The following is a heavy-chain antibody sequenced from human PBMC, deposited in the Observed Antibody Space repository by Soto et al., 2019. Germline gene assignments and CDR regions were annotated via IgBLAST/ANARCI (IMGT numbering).Heavy chain of an antibody. CDR2: IKSKTDGGTT. D-gene: IGHD3-9*01. Sequence: GGSLRLSCAASGFTFSNAWMNWVRQAPGKGLEWVGRIKSKTDGGTTDYAAPVKGRFTISRDDSKNTLYLQMNSLKTEDTAVYYCTTNTYYDILTGYYNLDAFDIWGQGTMVTVSS. CDR3: TTNTYYDILTGYYNLDAFDI. J-gene: IGHJ3*02. V-gene: IGHV3-15*07. CDR1: GFTFSNAW.